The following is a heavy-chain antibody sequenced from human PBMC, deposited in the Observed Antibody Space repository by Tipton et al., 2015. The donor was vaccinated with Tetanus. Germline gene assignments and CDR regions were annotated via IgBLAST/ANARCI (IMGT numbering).Heavy chain of an antibody. V-gene: IGHV3-23*01. J-gene: IGHJ4*02. CDR2: VTGSGDST. Sequence: SLRLSCAASGFTFSSYAMTWLRQAPGKGLEWVSAVTGSGDSTFYADSVKGRFTISRDNAKNSLYLEMNSLRAEDTALYHCAKDYYSSGTYFLSHDFWGQGTLVTVSS. CDR1: GFTFSSYA. D-gene: IGHD3-10*01. CDR3: AKDYYSSGTYFLSHDF.